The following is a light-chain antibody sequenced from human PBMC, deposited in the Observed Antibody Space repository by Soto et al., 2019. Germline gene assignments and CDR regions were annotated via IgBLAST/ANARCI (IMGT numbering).Light chain of an antibody. J-gene: IGKJ5*01. CDR3: QQRQYWPPIT. Sequence: DILLTQSPATLSLSPGETATLSCRASQGVNTFLAWYQERPGQAPRLLMFDSSTRATGVPVRFSGTGSGTAFTLTIDSREPEDSVVYYCQQRQYWPPITFGQGTRLEIK. CDR2: DSS. CDR1: QGVNTF. V-gene: IGKV3-11*01.